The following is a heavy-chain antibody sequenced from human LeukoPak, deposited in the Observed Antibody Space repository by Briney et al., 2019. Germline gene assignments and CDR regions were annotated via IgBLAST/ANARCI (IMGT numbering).Heavy chain of an antibody. J-gene: IGHJ4*02. CDR1: GGSISTSSYF. Sequence: SETLSLTCTVSGGSISTSSYFWGWIRQPPGKGLEWIGSIYYSGITFYNPSLKSRLTISVDTSKNQFSLKLSSVTAADTAVYYCARDSIAGYSLSWWGQGTLVTVSS. CDR3: ARDSIAGYSLSW. CDR2: IYYSGIT. D-gene: IGHD3-9*01. V-gene: IGHV4-39*07.